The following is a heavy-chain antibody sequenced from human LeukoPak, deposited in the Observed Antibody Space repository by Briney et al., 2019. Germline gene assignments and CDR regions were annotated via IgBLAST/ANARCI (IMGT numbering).Heavy chain of an antibody. D-gene: IGHD3-10*01. CDR1: GYTFTSYY. CDR2: INPSGGST. Sequence: GASVKVSCKASGYTFTSYYMHWVRQAPGQGLEWMGIINPSGGSTSYAQKFQGRVTMTRDTSTSTVYMELSSLRSEDTAVYYCARVSTPTMVRGVITRSYYYGMDVWGQGTTVTVSS. CDR3: ARVSTPTMVRGVITRSYYYGMDV. J-gene: IGHJ6*02. V-gene: IGHV1-46*01.